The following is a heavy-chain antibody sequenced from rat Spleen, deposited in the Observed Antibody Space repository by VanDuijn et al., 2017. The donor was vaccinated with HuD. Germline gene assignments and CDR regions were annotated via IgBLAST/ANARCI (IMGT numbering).Heavy chain of an antibody. CDR2: ISSGGGGT. CDR3: TREGGSPYWYFDF. Sequence: EVQLVESGGGLVQPGRSLKLSCAASGFTFSDYYMAWVRQAPKKGLEWVASISSGGGGTYYPDSVKGRFTISRDNAESTLSLQMNSLKSEDTATYYCTREGGSPYWYFDFWGPGTMVTVSS. CDR1: GFTFSDYY. J-gene: IGHJ1*01. V-gene: IGHV5-20*01. D-gene: IGHD5-1*01.